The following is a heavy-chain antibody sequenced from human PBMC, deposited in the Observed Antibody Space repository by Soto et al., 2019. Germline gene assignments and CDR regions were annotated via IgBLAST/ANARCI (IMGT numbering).Heavy chain of an antibody. CDR3: ARDEGSGCFY. CDR2: ISSSSSYI. D-gene: IGHD6-19*01. CDR1: GFTFSSYS. V-gene: IGHV3-21*01. Sequence: GGSLRLSCAASGFTFSSYSMNWVRQAPGKGLEWVSSISSSSSYIYYAESVRGRFTISRDNAKNSLYPQMNSLRAEDTAVYYCARDEGSGCFYWGQGTLVTVSS. J-gene: IGHJ4*02.